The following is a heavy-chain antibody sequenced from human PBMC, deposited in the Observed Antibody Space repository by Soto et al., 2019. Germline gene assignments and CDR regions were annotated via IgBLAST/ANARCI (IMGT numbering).Heavy chain of an antibody. Sequence: GGSLRLSCGASGFSFSNYNMNWVRQAPGKGLEWVSYITDSSDTVHYADSVRGRFTISRDNAESSLYLQMNSLGDEDTAVYFCARDFGHGYYLDYWGRGTLVTVSS. CDR1: GFSFSNYN. CDR2: ITDSSDTV. CDR3: ARDFGHGYYLDY. D-gene: IGHD3-3*01. V-gene: IGHV3-48*02. J-gene: IGHJ4*02.